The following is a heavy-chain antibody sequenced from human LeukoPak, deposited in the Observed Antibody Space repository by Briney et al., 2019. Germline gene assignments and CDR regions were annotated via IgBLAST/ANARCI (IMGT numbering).Heavy chain of an antibody. CDR1: GFSVSNNY. CDR2: IYSDGST. J-gene: IGHJ6*02. D-gene: IGHD5-12*01. CDR3: AKDIPTSSFVSGYDYWGPYYYGMDV. V-gene: IGHV3-53*01. Sequence: GGSLRLSCAASGFSVSNNYMTWVRQAPGKGLEWVSVIYSDGSTYYADSVKGRFTISRDNSKNTLYLQMNSLRAEDTAVYYCAKDIPTSSFVSGYDYWGPYYYGMDVWGQGTTVTVSS.